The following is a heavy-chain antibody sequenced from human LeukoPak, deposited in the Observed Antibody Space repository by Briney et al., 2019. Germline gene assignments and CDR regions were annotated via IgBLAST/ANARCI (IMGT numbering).Heavy chain of an antibody. D-gene: IGHD3-9*01. CDR2: IYYRGST. J-gene: IGHJ4*02. V-gene: IGHV4-59*08. CDR1: RGSIRTYY. Sequence: PSETLSLTCTVSRGSIRTYYWRWIRQPPGKGRERIGHIYYRGSTNYNTSLQCRVTIPVHTSKNQISLMLSSMTSAATAVYYCTRLSYDILTGHPSPRADYWGQGTLVTVSS. CDR3: TRLSYDILTGHPSPRADY.